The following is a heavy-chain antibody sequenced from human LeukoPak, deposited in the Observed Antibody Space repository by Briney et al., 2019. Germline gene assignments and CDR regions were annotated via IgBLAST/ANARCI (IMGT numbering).Heavy chain of an antibody. V-gene: IGHV3-23*01. D-gene: IGHD3-10*01. CDR1: GFTFSNYN. J-gene: IGHJ4*02. CDR2: ISGSGGST. CDR3: AKLTPWYYYGSGRSISPDY. Sequence: PGGSLRLSCAASGFTFSNYNMNWVRQAPGKGLEWVSAISGSGGSTYYADSVKGRFTISRDNSKNTLYLQMNSLRAEDTAVYYCAKLTPWYYYGSGRSISPDYWGQGTLVTVSS.